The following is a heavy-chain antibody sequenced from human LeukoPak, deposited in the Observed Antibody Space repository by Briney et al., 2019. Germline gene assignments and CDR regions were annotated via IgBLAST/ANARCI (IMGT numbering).Heavy chain of an antibody. J-gene: IGHJ6*02. CDR2: IIPFLDIR. D-gene: IGHD1-1*01. Sequence: SVKVSCKASGYTFTNYAINWVRQAPGQGLEWMGRIIPFLDIRNYAQTFQGRVTITAARSTSMAYMELHSPTSEDTAVYYCARGGLDPTYFGLDVWGQGTTVTVSS. CDR3: ARGGLDPTYFGLDV. V-gene: IGHV1-69*04. CDR1: GYTFTNYA.